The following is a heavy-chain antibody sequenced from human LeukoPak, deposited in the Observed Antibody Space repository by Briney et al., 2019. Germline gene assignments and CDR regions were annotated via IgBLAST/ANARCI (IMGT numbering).Heavy chain of an antibody. D-gene: IGHD3-22*01. CDR2: IYYSGST. CDR3: ARLYYDSSGYYYFDY. V-gene: IGHV4-59*11. CDR1: GGSISSHY. J-gene: IGHJ4*02. Sequence: PSETLSLTCTVSGGSISSHYWSWIRQPPGKGLEWIGYIYYSGSTNYNPSLKSRVTISVDTSKNQFSLKLSSVTAADTAMYYCARLYYDSSGYYYFDYWGQGTLVTVSS.